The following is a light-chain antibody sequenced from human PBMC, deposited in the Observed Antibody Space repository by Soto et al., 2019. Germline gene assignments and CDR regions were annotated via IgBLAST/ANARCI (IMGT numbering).Light chain of an antibody. CDR3: SSYTSISTWV. CDR1: SSDIGDYNY. Sequence: QSVLTQPASVSGSPGQSITISCTGTSSDIGDYNYVSWNQQHPGKAPKLMIYGVSSRPSGVSNRFSGSKSGNTASLTISGLQAEDEADYYCSSYTSISTWVFGGGTKLTVL. CDR2: GVS. J-gene: IGLJ3*02. V-gene: IGLV2-14*01.